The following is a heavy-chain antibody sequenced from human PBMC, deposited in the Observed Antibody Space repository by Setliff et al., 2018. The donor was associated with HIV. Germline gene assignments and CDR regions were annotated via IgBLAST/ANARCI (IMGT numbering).Heavy chain of an antibody. D-gene: IGHD4-17*01. J-gene: IGHJ4*02. CDR1: VGSVGSGSEY. CDR3: ARDPPGHGDSNDY. Sequence: SETLSLTCTVSVGSVGSGSEYWSWIRQPPGKGLEYSGYIYYTWSTTYNPSLKSRVSMSIDTSKNQFSLRLSSVTAADTALYYCARDPPGHGDSNDYWGQGTLVTVSS. V-gene: IGHV4-61*01. CDR2: IYYTWST.